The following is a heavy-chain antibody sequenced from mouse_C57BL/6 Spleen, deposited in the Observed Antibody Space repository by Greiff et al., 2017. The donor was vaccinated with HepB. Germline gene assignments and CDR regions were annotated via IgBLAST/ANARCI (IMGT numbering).Heavy chain of an antibody. CDR3: ASGDDYDDGPGED. Sequence: VQLQESGAELARPGASVKLSCKASGYTFTSYGISWVKQRTGQGLEWIGEIYPRSGNTYYNEKFKGKATLTADKSSSTAYMELRSLTSEDSAVYFCASGDDYDDGPGEDWGQGTLVTVSA. CDR1: GYTFTSYG. J-gene: IGHJ3*01. CDR2: IYPRSGNT. D-gene: IGHD2-4*01. V-gene: IGHV1-81*01.